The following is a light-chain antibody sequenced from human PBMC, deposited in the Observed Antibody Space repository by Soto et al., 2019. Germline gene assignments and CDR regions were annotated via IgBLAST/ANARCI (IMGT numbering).Light chain of an antibody. Sequence: QSVLTQPPSVSAAPGQKVTISCSGSSSNIGNNYVSWYQQLPGTAPKLLIYDSNKRPSGIPDLFSGSKSGTSATLGITGLLTGDEADYYCGTWDSSLSAVVFGGGTKLTVL. V-gene: IGLV1-51*01. J-gene: IGLJ2*01. CDR1: SSNIGNNY. CDR2: DSN. CDR3: GTWDSSLSAVV.